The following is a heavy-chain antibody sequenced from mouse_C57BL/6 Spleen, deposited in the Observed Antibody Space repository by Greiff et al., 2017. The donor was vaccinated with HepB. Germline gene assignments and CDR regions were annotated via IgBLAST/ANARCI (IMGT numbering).Heavy chain of an antibody. J-gene: IGHJ3*01. Sequence: VQLKESGGGLVKPGGSLKLSCAASGFTFSSYAMSWVRQTPEKRLEWVATISDGGSYTYYPDNVKGRFTISRDNAKNNLYLQMSHLKSEDTAMYDCARDRDYYSNQAWFAYWGQGTLVTVSA. V-gene: IGHV5-4*01. CDR2: ISDGGSYT. CDR1: GFTFSSYA. CDR3: ARDRDYYSNQAWFAY. D-gene: IGHD2-5*01.